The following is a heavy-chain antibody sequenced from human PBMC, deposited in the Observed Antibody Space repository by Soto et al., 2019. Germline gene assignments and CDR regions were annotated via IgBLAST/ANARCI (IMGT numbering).Heavy chain of an antibody. Sequence: QVQLQESGPGLVKASETVSLTCTVSGGSISSYYWTWIRQPAGKGLEWIGRISTSGTTNYNPSLKSRVTMSVDTSKNQFSLKLSSVTAADTAVYYCARDRTVRGDWFDPWDQGTLVTVSS. J-gene: IGHJ5*02. V-gene: IGHV4-4*07. CDR2: ISTSGTT. CDR3: ARDRTVRGDWFDP. CDR1: GGSISSYY. D-gene: IGHD3-10*01.